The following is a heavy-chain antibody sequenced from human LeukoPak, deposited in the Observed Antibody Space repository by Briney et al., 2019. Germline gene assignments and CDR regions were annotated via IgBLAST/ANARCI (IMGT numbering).Heavy chain of an antibody. CDR3: ARVPDPTTVTIKLFDY. D-gene: IGHD4-17*01. V-gene: IGHV1-46*01. CDR1: GYTFTSYY. CDR2: INPSGGST. Sequence: ASVKVSCKASGYTFTSYYMHWVRQAPGQGLEWMGIINPSGGSTSYAQKFQGRVTMTRDTSTSTAYMELRSLRSDDTAVYYCARVPDPTTVTIKLFDYWGQGTLVTVSS. J-gene: IGHJ4*02.